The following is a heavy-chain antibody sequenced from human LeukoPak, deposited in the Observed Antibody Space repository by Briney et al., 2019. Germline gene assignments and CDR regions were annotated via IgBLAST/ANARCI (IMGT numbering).Heavy chain of an antibody. CDR1: GGSISSGDYY. V-gene: IGHV4-61*08. J-gene: IGHJ2*01. Sequence: PSQTLSLTCTVSGGSISSGDYYWSWIRQPPGKGLKWIGYIYYSGSTNYNPSLKSRVTISVDTSKNQFSLKLSSVTAADTAVYYCARRRTDWYFDLWGRGTLVTVSS. CDR2: IYYSGST. CDR3: ARRRTDWYFDL. D-gene: IGHD3/OR15-3a*01.